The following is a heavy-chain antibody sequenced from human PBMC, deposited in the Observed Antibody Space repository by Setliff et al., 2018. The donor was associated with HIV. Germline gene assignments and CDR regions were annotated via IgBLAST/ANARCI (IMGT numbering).Heavy chain of an antibody. V-gene: IGHV4-4*07. CDR1: GASISSYY. D-gene: IGHD3-3*01. J-gene: IGHJ4*02. CDR2: IYTSGST. Sequence: SETLSLTCTVSGASISSYYWSWIRQPAGKGLEWIGHIYTSGSTNYNPSLSSRVTISVHTSKNQFSLKLSSVTAADTAVYYCARRTIFGVVVDYWGQGTLVTVSS. CDR3: ARRTIFGVVVDY.